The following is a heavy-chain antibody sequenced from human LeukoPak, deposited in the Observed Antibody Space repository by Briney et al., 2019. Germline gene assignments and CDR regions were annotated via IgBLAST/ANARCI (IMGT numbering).Heavy chain of an antibody. CDR1: GYTFTSYY. J-gene: IGHJ4*02. D-gene: IGHD2-15*01. CDR3: ARAVASKRPIDY. V-gene: IGHV1-46*01. Sequence: GASVKVSCKASGYTFTSYYMHWVRQAPGQGLEWMGIINPSGGSTSYAQKFQGRVTMTRDMSTSTVYMELSSLRSEDTAVYYCARAVASKRPIDYWGQGALVTVFS. CDR2: INPSGGST.